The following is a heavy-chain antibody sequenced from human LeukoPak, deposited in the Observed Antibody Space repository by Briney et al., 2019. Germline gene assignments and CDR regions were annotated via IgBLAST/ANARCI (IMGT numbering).Heavy chain of an antibody. D-gene: IGHD3-22*01. J-gene: IGHJ6*02. CDR1: GFTFSSYA. Sequence: GSLRLSCAASGFTFSSYAMSWVRQAPGKGLEWVSAISGSGGSTYYADSVKGRFTISRDNSKNTLYLQMNSLRAEDTAVYYCAKDKVSSGYLGYYYYGMDVWGQGTTVTVSS. V-gene: IGHV3-23*01. CDR2: ISGSGGST. CDR3: AKDKVSSGYLGYYYYGMDV.